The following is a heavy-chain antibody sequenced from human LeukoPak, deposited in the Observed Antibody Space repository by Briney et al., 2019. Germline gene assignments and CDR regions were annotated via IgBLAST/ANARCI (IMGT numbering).Heavy chain of an antibody. CDR2: ISWNSGSI. CDR1: GFTFDDYA. D-gene: IGHD1-1*01. Sequence: GRSLRLSCAASGFTFDDYAMHWVRQAPGKGLEWVSGISWNSGSIGYADSVKGRFTISRDNAENSLSLQMNSLRAEDTAVYYCTRDLSTGMPGGFDYWGQGILVTVSS. CDR3: TRDLSTGMPGGFDY. J-gene: IGHJ4*02. V-gene: IGHV3-9*01.